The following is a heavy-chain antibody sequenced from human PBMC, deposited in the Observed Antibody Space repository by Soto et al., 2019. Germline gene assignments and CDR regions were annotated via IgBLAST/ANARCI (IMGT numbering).Heavy chain of an antibody. CDR1: GYTFTCYG. CDR3: AREEGRPSYYGMDV. Sequence: GASVKVSCKASGYTFTCYGISWVRQAPGQGLEWMGWISAYNGNTNYAQKLQGRVTMTTDTSTSTAYMELRSLRSDDTAVYYCAREEGRPSYYGMDVWGQGTTVTVSS. J-gene: IGHJ6*02. V-gene: IGHV1-18*01. CDR2: ISAYNGNT.